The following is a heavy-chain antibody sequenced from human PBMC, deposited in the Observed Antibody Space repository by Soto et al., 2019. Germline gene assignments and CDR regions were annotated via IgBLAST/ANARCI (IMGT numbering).Heavy chain of an antibody. CDR2: IDASGNT. D-gene: IGHD2-8*02. V-gene: IGHV4-4*07. J-gene: IGHJ6*02. Sequence: SAEILSLTCTDSVDPMATLDWRWIRQPAGKGLEWIARIDASGNTNYNPSLNRRLTMPIDNSRQQSSLKLTSVTAPDTSIYYCGTYRDYWFQTEGMDVWGQGTTVTVSS. CDR3: GTYRDYWFQTEGMDV. CDR1: VDPMATLD.